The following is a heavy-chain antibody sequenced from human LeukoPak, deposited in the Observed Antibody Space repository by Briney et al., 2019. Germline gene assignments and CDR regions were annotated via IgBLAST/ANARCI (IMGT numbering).Heavy chain of an antibody. D-gene: IGHD4-17*01. V-gene: IGHV3-20*04. CDR2: INWNGGST. J-gene: IGHJ6*03. CDR1: GFTFDDYG. Sequence: GGSLRLSCAASGFTFDDYGMSWVRQAPGKGLEWVSGINWNGGSTGYADSVKGRFTISRDNAKNSLYLQMNSLRAEDTALYYCARARTTVTTSHYYYYMDVWGKGTTVTVSS. CDR3: ARARTTVTTSHYYYYMDV.